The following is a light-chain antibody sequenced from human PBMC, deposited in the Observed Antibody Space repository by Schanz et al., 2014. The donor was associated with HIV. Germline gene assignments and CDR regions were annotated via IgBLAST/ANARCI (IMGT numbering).Light chain of an antibody. CDR1: SSDVGGYNY. Sequence: QSALTQPASVSGSPGQSITISCTGTSSDVGGYNYVSWYQQHPGKAPKLMIYDVSDRPSGVSNRFSGSKSGNTASLTISGLQAEDETDYYCSSYADNNKLLFGGGTKLTVL. CDR2: DVS. CDR3: SSYADNNKLL. V-gene: IGLV2-14*03. J-gene: IGLJ2*01.